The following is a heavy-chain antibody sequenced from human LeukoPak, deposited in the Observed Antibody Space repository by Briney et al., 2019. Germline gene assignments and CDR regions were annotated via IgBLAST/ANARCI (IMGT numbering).Heavy chain of an antibody. J-gene: IGHJ4*02. CDR3: ARAGDYDFWSGYAFDY. Sequence: SETLSLTCTVSGGSISSYYWSWIRQPAGKGLEWIGRIYTSGSTNYNPSLKSRVTMSVDTSKNQFSLKLSSVTAADTAVYYCARAGDYDFWSGYAFDYWGQGTLVTVSS. CDR1: GGSISSYY. CDR2: IYTSGST. V-gene: IGHV4-4*07. D-gene: IGHD3-3*01.